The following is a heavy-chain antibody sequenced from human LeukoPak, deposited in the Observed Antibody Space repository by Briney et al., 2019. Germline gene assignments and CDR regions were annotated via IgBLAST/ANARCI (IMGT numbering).Heavy chain of an antibody. CDR2: ISGSGGST. CDR1: GFTFSSYA. D-gene: IGHD2-15*01. Sequence: GSLRLSCAASGFTFSSYAMSWVRQAPGKGLEWVSAISGSGGSTYYADSVKGRFTISRDNSKNTLYRQMNSLRAEDAAVYYCARQLGYCSDGSCYFDYWGQGTLVTVSS. J-gene: IGHJ4*02. V-gene: IGHV3-23*01. CDR3: ARQLGYCSDGSCYFDY.